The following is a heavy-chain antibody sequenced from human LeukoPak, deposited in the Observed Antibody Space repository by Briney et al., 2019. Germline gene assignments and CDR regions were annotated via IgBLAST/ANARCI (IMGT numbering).Heavy chain of an antibody. CDR1: ALTVSRLA. CDR3: AKDLILGAAASYYFDY. Sequence: GGSLTLAWVASALTVSRLAMGWVRQAAGKVLEWVSAISGSGGSTYYADSVKGRFTISRDNSKNTLYLQMNSLRADDTAVYYCAKDLILGAAASYYFDYWGQGTLVTVSS. J-gene: IGHJ4*02. CDR2: ISGSGGST. V-gene: IGHV3-23*01. D-gene: IGHD2-15*01.